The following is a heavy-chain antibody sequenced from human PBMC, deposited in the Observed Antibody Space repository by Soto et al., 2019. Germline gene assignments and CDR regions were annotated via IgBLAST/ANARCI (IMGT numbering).Heavy chain of an antibody. D-gene: IGHD1-26*01. V-gene: IGHV4-59*01. CDR3: ARDVTRYIGSYWGHGMDV. CDR1: GGSISSYY. CDR2: IYYSGST. Sequence: PSETLSLTCTVSGGSISSYYWSWIRQPPGKGLEWIGYIYYSGSTNYNPSLKSRVTISVDTSKNQFSLKLSSVTAADTAVYYCARDVTRYIGSYWGHGMDVWGQGTTVTVSS. J-gene: IGHJ6*02.